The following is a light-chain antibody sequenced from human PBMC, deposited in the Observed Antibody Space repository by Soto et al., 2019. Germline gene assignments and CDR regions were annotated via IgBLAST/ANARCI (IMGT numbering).Light chain of an antibody. CDR3: AAWDDSLNGHVV. CDR2: SNY. CDR1: SSNIGRNT. Sequence: QLVLTQPPSASGTSGQRVTISCSGSSSNIGRNTVNWYQQFPGTAPKLLIYSNYQRPSGVPDRFSGSKSGTSASLAISGLQSEDEADYYCAAWDDSLNGHVVFGGGTKLTVL. J-gene: IGLJ2*01. V-gene: IGLV1-44*01.